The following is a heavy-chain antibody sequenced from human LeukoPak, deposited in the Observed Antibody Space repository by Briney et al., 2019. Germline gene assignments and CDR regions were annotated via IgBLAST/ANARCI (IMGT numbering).Heavy chain of an antibody. Sequence: GGSLRLSCAASGFTVSSNYMSWVRQAPGKGLEWVSVIYSGGSTYYADSVKGRFTISRDNSKNTLYLQMNSLRAEDTAVYYCARDFVVATINPSYYMDVWGKGTTVTVSS. CDR3: ARDFVVATINPSYYMDV. D-gene: IGHD5-12*01. CDR1: GFTVSSNY. J-gene: IGHJ6*03. CDR2: IYSGGST. V-gene: IGHV3-53*01.